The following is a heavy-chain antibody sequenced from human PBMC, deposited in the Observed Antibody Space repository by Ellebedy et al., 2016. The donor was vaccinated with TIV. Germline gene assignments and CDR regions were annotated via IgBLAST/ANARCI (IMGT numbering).Heavy chain of an antibody. J-gene: IGHJ4*02. CDR3: ARDDSYGDYGIHY. V-gene: IGHV4-34*01. CDR1: GGSFSGYY. D-gene: IGHD4-17*01. Sequence: SETLSLTXAVYGGSFSGYYWSWIRQPPGKGLEWIGSIYHSGSTYYNPSLKSRVTISVDTSKNQFSLKLSSVTAADTAVYYCARDDSYGDYGIHYWGQGTLVTVSS. CDR2: IYHSGST.